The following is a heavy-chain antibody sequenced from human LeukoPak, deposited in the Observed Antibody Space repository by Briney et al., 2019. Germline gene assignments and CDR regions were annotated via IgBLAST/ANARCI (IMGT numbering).Heavy chain of an antibody. J-gene: IGHJ3*02. V-gene: IGHV4-59*01. CDR2: MYYSGST. CDR3: ARAPLGYCSGGSCYDPFDAFDI. CDR1: GGSISSYY. Sequence: SETLSLTCTVSGGSISSYYWSWIRQPPGQGLEGIGYMYYSGSTNYNPSLKSRVTISVDTSKNQFSLKLSSVTAADTAVYYCARAPLGYCSGGSCYDPFDAFDIWGQGTMVTVSS. D-gene: IGHD2-15*01.